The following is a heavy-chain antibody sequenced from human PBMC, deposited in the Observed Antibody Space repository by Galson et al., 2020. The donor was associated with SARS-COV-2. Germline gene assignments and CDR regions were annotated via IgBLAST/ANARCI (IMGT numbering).Heavy chain of an antibody. Sequence: SGPTLVKPTQPLTLTCTFSGFSLSTTGISLSWIRQPPGNALEWLARIDWDDDKYYSTSLKTRLTISKDTSKNQVVLTMTNMDPVDTATYYCARAIAAAGAAIDSWGQGTLVTVSS. D-gene: IGHD6-13*01. CDR3: ARAIAAAGAAIDS. J-gene: IGHJ4*02. V-gene: IGHV2-70*11. CDR2: IDWDDDK. CDR1: GFSLSTTGIS.